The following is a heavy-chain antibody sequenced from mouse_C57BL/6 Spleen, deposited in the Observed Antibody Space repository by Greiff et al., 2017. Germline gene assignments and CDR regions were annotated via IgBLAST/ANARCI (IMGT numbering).Heavy chain of an antibody. V-gene: IGHV1-18*01. CDR3: ARELGDAMDY. CDR2: INPNHGGT. Sequence: VQLQQSGPELVKPGASVKIPCKASGYTFTDYNMDWVKQSHGKSLEWIGDINPNHGGTIYNQKFKGKATLTVDKSSSTAYMELRSLTSEDTAVYYCARELGDAMDYWGQGTSVTVSS. CDR1: GYTFTDYN. J-gene: IGHJ4*01. D-gene: IGHD3-3*01.